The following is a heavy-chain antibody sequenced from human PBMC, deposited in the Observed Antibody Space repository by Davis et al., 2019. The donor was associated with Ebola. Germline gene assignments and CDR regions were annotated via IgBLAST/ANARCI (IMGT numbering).Heavy chain of an antibody. J-gene: IGHJ4*02. D-gene: IGHD5-24*01. V-gene: IGHV3-23*01. CDR3: AKGRGRDGYNAPWGY. Sequence: PGGSLRLSCAASGFTFSSYAMSWVRQAPGKGLEWVSAISGSGGSTYYADSVKGRFTISRDNSKNTLYLQMNSLRAEDTAVYYCAKGRGRDGYNAPWGYWGQGTLVTVSS. CDR2: ISGSGGST. CDR1: GFTFSSYA.